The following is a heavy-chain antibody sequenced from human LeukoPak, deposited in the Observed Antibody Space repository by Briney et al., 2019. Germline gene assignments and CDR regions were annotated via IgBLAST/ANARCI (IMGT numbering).Heavy chain of an antibody. D-gene: IGHD2-15*01. V-gene: IGHV3-53*04. Sequence: PGGSLRLSCAVCGFSVDYSYMTWVRQAPGKGLEWVSIIYSGDSTYYADSVKGRFTISRHNSKNTLYLQMNSLRVDDTAVYYCAREGVVGAFDIWGQGTMVTVSS. CDR2: IYSGDST. CDR3: AREGVVGAFDI. CDR1: GFSVDYSY. J-gene: IGHJ3*02.